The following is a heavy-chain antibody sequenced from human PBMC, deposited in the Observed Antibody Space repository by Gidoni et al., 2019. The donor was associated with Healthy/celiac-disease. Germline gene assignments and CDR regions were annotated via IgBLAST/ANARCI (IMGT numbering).Heavy chain of an antibody. CDR2: IAHDGSNK. D-gene: IGHD4-17*01. V-gene: IGHV3-30-3*01. CDR1: GFTFSSYA. CDR3: ARDPRDYEVT. J-gene: IGHJ5*02. Sequence: QVHLVESGGGVVQPGRSLRLSCAASGFTFSSYALHWVRRAPGKGLEWVDLIAHDGSNKYYADYVRGRFTIYRDNSKSTLYLQMNSLRGEDKAVYYCARDPRDYEVTWGQGTLVTVSS.